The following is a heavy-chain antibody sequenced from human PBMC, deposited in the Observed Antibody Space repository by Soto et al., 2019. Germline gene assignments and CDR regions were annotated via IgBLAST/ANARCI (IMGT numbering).Heavy chain of an antibody. D-gene: IGHD1-26*01. CDR1: GYTFTSYG. V-gene: IGHV1-18*01. J-gene: IGHJ3*02. CDR3: AVLSGSSPYDAFDI. CDR2: ISAYNGNT. Sequence: ASVKVSCKASGYTFTSYGISWVRQAPGQGLEWMGWISAYNGNTNYAQKLQGRVTMTTDTSTSTAYMELRSLRSDDTAVYYCAVLSGSSPYDAFDIWGQGTMVTVSS.